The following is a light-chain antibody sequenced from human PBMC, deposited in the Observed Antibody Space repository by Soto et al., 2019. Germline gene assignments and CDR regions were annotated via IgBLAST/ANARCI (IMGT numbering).Light chain of an antibody. J-gene: IGLJ1*01. CDR2: EVS. CDR3: CSYAGSSTPYV. V-gene: IGLV2-23*02. Sequence: QSALTQPASVSGSPGQSITISCTGTSSDVGSYNLVSWYQQHPGKAPKLMIYEVSKRPSGVSNRFSGSKSGNTASLTISGLQAEDEADYYCCSYAGSSTPYVFGPGTKVPVL. CDR1: SSDVGSYNL.